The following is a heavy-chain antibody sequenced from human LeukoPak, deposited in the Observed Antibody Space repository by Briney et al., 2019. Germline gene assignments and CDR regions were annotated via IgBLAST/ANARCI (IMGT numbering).Heavy chain of an antibody. CDR2: IYHSGST. CDR1: GGSISSGGYY. V-gene: IGHV4-30-2*01. D-gene: IGHD6-6*01. Sequence: SETLSLTCTVSGGSISSGGYYWSWIRQPPGKGLEWIGYIYHSGSTYYNPSLKSRVTISVDRSKNQFSLKLSSVTAADTAVYYCARDRDPSLYWYFDLWGRGTLVTVSS. J-gene: IGHJ2*01. CDR3: ARDRDPSLYWYFDL.